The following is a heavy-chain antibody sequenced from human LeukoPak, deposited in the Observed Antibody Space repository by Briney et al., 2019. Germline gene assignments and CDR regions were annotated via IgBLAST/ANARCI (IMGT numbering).Heavy chain of an antibody. Sequence: GGSLRLSCEAPGFTLGSFAMYWVRQAPGKGLDWIAGIFGSGGSPHYADSVKGRFTISRDNSKNTVYLQINSLRAEDTAVYYCGKTTAGYSSGQKPAWPVDYWGQGTLVTVSS. CDR2: IFGSGGSP. J-gene: IGHJ4*02. V-gene: IGHV3-23*01. CDR1: GFTLGSFA. CDR3: GKTTAGYSSGQKPAWPVDY. D-gene: IGHD5-18*01.